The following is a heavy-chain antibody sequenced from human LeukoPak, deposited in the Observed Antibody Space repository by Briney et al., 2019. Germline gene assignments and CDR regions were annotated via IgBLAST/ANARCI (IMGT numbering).Heavy chain of an antibody. CDR3: ARGMVRGNFDY. J-gene: IGHJ4*02. D-gene: IGHD3-10*01. V-gene: IGHV1-2*02. Sequence: ASVTVSCKASAYTFSDYYMHWVRQAPGQGLGWMGWINPNSGATDYAEKCQGRVTMTRDTSISTAYMDLSRLRSDDTAVYFCARGMVRGNFDYWGQGTLVTVSS. CDR2: INPNSGAT. CDR1: AYTFSDYY.